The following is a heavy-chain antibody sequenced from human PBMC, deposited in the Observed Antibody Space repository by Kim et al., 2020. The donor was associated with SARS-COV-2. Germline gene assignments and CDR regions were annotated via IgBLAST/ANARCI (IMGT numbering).Heavy chain of an antibody. CDR2: LNGDGSRT. D-gene: IGHD2-15*01. V-gene: IGHV3-74*01. CDR1: GFSFTNYW. Sequence: GGSLRLSCAASGFSFTNYWMHWVRQPPGKGLVWVSRLNGDGSRTSYGDSVKGRFTTSRDNAKNTVYLQMHSLRVEDTAVYYCASGPRRYGHLNDYWGQGT. CDR3: ASGPRRYGHLNDY. J-gene: IGHJ4*02.